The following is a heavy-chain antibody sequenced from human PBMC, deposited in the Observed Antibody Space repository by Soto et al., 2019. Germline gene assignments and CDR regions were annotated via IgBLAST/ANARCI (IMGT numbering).Heavy chain of an antibody. CDR2: IYATGTT. V-gene: IGHV4-4*07. CDR1: GASISGFY. Sequence: SETLSLTCTVSGASISGFYWSRIRKSAGKGLEWIGRIYATGTTDYNPSLKSRVMMSVDTSKKQFSLKLRSVTAADTAVYYCVRDGTKTLRDWFDPWGQGISVAVSS. D-gene: IGHD1-1*01. J-gene: IGHJ5*02. CDR3: VRDGTKTLRDWFDP.